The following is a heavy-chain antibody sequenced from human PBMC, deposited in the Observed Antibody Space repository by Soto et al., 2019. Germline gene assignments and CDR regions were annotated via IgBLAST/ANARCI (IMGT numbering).Heavy chain of an antibody. CDR3: VRDRDSRGLGFLDF. CDR1: GFTFSDYW. V-gene: IGHV3-7*01. D-gene: IGHD6-19*01. J-gene: IGHJ4*02. Sequence: PGGSLRLSCAASGFTFSDYWMNWLRQAPGKGLEWMANIKEDGSEKYYVDSVRGRFTISRDNAKNTLYLEMNRLRAEDTALYYCVRDRDSRGLGFLDFWGQGTLVTVSS. CDR2: IKEDGSEK.